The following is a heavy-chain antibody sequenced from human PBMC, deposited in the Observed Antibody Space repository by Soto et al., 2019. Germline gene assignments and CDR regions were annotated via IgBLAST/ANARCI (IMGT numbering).Heavy chain of an antibody. D-gene: IGHD3-3*01. Sequence: SETLSLTCAVYGGSFSGYYWSWIRQPPGKGLEWIGEINHSGSANYNPSLKSRVTISVDTSKNQFSLKLSSVTAADTAVYYCARRPHYDFWSGYPYYGMDVWGQGTTVTVSS. V-gene: IGHV4-34*01. CDR3: ARRPHYDFWSGYPYYGMDV. CDR2: INHSGSA. CDR1: GGSFSGYY. J-gene: IGHJ6*02.